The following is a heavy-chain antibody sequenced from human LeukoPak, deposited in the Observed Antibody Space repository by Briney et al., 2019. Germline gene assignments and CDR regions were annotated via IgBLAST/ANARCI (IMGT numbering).Heavy chain of an antibody. CDR2: MYNSGST. CDR1: GYSISSGHY. CDR3: ARHVYGRHQLQAYHFXX. Sequence: SETLSLTCDVSGYSISSGHYWGWIRQSPGKGLEWIASMYNSGSTYFKSSLKSRVTISLDTPKNQFSLTLNSVTAADTAAYYCARHVYGRHQLQAYHFXXWGXGILXT. V-gene: IGHV4-38-2*01. J-gene: IGHJ4*02. D-gene: IGHD2-2*01.